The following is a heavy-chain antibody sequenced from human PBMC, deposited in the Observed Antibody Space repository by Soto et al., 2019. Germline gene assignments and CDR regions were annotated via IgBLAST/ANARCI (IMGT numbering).Heavy chain of an antibody. CDR1: GFDFTDHY. D-gene: IGHD5-18*01. CDR2: ISPDGGST. J-gene: IGHJ4*02. Sequence: ASVKVSCKASGFDFTDHYIHWVRQAPGQGLEWMGIISPDGGSTRYSQKFQARITMTRDTSTSTVYMELSSLRAEDTAVYYCARVGYSYGSFDYWGQGTLVTVSS. V-gene: IGHV1-46*01. CDR3: ARVGYSYGSFDY.